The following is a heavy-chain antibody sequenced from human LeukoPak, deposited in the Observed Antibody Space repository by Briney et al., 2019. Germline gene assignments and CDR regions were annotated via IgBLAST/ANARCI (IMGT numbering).Heavy chain of an antibody. CDR2: ISGSGGST. J-gene: IGHJ4*02. D-gene: IGHD1-1*01. V-gene: IGHV3-23*01. CDR3: AKPEGTWIHFDY. Sequence: GGSLRLSCAASGFTFSSFEMNWVRQAPGKGLEWVSAISGSGGSTYYADSVKGRFTISRDNSKNTLYLQMNSLRAEDTAVYYCAKPEGTWIHFDYWGQGTLVTVSS. CDR1: GFTFSSFE.